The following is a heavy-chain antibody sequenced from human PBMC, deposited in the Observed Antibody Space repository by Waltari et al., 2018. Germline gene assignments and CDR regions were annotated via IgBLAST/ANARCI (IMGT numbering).Heavy chain of an antibody. V-gene: IGHV3-11*04. CDR2: ISSSGSTI. CDR1: GFTFSDYY. Sequence: QVQLVESGGGLVKPGGSLRLSCAASGFTFSDYYMSWIRQAPGKGLEWVSYISSSGSTIYYADAVKGRFTSSRDNVKNSLYLQMNSLRAEDTAVYYCAREHTVTTPQGFDPWGQGTLVTVSS. D-gene: IGHD4-17*01. J-gene: IGHJ5*02. CDR3: AREHTVTTPQGFDP.